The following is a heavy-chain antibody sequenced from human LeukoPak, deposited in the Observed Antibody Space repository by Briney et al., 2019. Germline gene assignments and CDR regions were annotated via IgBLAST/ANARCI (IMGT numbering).Heavy chain of an antibody. V-gene: IGHV4-34*01. Sequence: SETLSLTCAVYGGSFSGYYWSWIRQPPGKGLKWIGEINHSGSTNYNPSLKSRVTISVDTFKNQFSLKLTSVTAADTAVYYCARLTLYGSGLNYWGQGTLVTVSS. CDR3: ARLTLYGSGLNY. D-gene: IGHD3-10*01. J-gene: IGHJ4*02. CDR2: INHSGST. CDR1: GGSFSGYY.